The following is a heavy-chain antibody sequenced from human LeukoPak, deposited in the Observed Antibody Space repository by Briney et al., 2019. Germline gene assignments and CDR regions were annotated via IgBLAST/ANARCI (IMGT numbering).Heavy chain of an antibody. V-gene: IGHV3-30*02. CDR3: AKDRRLLSGGQFDY. J-gene: IGHJ4*02. D-gene: IGHD3-22*01. CDR1: GFTFRNSD. Sequence: GGSLRLSCAASGFTFRNSDMHWVRQAPGKGPEWVAFIQADGGNKYYADSVKGRFTISRDNSKNTLYLQMNSLRAEDTAVYYCAKDRRLLSGGQFDYWGQGTLVTVSS. CDR2: IQADGGNK.